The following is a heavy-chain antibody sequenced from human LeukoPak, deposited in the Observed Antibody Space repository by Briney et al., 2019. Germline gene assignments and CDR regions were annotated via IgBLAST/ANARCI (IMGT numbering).Heavy chain of an antibody. CDR1: GFTFSSYG. V-gene: IGHV3-23*01. Sequence: GGSLRLSCAASGFTFSSYGMSWVRQAPGKGLEWVSGISGSGGSTYYADSVKGRFTISRDNSKNTLYLQMGSLRAEDTAVYYCAKDPDYDILTGYLYYFDYWGQGTLVTVSS. CDR3: AKDPDYDILTGYLYYFDY. CDR2: ISGSGGST. J-gene: IGHJ4*02. D-gene: IGHD3-9*01.